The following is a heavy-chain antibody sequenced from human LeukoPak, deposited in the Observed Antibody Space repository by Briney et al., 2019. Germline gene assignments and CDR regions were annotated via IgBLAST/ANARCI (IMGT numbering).Heavy chain of an antibody. Sequence: GGSLRLSCTASGFNFGDYAMSWVRQAPGKGLEWVGFIRSKGYGGTTEYAASVKGRFTISRDDSKSIAYLQMNSLQTEDTAVYYCSNVYGGNSQTDNWGQGTLVAVSS. D-gene: IGHD4-23*01. V-gene: IGHV3-49*04. J-gene: IGHJ4*02. CDR1: GFNFGDYA. CDR3: SNVYGGNSQTDN. CDR2: IRSKGYGGTT.